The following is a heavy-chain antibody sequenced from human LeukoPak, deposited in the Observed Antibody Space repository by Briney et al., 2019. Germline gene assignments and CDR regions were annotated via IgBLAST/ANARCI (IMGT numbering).Heavy chain of an antibody. CDR1: GFTFSSYS. Sequence: GGSLRLSCAASGFTFSSYSMNWVRQAPGKGLVWVSRISNDGSTRNYADSVKGRFTISRDNARSTLYLQMNGLRAEDTAVYYCATAYRGYWGQGTLITVS. CDR2: ISNDGSTR. CDR3: ATAYRGY. V-gene: IGHV3-74*01. J-gene: IGHJ4*02. D-gene: IGHD1-26*01.